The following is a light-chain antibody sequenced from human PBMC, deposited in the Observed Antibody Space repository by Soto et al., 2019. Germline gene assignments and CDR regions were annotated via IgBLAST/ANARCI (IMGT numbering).Light chain of an antibody. J-gene: IGKJ1*01. CDR3: QQYETYSVGT. Sequence: DVLLTQSPSALSASLGDRVTITCRASQGLGHFLAWYQHKTGEAPRLLIYHASTLESGVPSRFGGSGSGTEFTLTISRLQPDDVATCYCQQYETYSVGTFGQGTKVDIK. CDR1: QGLGHF. V-gene: IGKV1-5*01. CDR2: HAS.